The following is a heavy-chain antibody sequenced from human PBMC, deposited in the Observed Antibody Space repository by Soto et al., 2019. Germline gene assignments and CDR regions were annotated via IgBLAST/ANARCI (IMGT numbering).Heavy chain of an antibody. CDR1: GFTFSSYA. CDR3: AKAPRKAERRSSEKVYYFDY. J-gene: IGHJ4*02. CDR2: ISGSGGST. V-gene: IGHV3-23*01. Sequence: GGSLRLSCAASGFTFSSYAMSWVRQAPGKGLEWVSAISGSGGSTYYADSVKGRFTISRDNSKNTLYLQMNSLRAEDTAVYYCAKAPRKAERRSSEKVYYFDYWGQGTLVTVSS. D-gene: IGHD1-1*01.